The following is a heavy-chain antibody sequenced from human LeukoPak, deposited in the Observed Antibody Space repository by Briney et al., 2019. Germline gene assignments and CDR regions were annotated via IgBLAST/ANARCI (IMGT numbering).Heavy chain of an antibody. CDR1: GFTFSSYA. Sequence: QSGGSLRLSCAASGFTFSSYAMHWVRQAPGKGLEWVAVISYDGSNKYYADSVKGRFTISRDNSKNTLYLQMSSLRAEDTAVYYCTRGLYYPPQWFDPWGQGALVTVSS. CDR3: TRGLYYPPQWFDP. V-gene: IGHV3-30-3*01. D-gene: IGHD3-10*01. J-gene: IGHJ5*02. CDR2: ISYDGSNK.